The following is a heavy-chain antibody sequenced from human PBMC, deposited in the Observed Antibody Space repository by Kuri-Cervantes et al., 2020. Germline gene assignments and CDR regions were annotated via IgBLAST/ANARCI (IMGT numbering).Heavy chain of an antibody. CDR3: ARVPVAGTWGHSFDY. Sequence: GGSLRLSCAASGFTFSSYEMNWVRQAPGKGLEWVSYISSSGSTIYYADSVKGRFTISRDNSKNTLYLQMNSLRAEDTAVYYCARVPVAGTWGHSFDYWGQGTLVTVSS. CDR1: GFTFSSYE. CDR2: ISSSGSTI. V-gene: IGHV3-48*03. D-gene: IGHD6-19*01. J-gene: IGHJ4*02.